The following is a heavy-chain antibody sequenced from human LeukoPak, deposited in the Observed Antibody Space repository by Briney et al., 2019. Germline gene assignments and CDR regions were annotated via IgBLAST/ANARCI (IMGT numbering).Heavy chain of an antibody. Sequence: GGSLRLSCAASGFTFSSYSMNWVRQAPGKGLEWVANINPDGGKKTYVDSVKGRFTISRDNAKNSLYLQMSSLRVEDTAVYYCASQPAVIDLDCWGQGTLVTVSS. J-gene: IGHJ4*02. D-gene: IGHD2/OR15-2a*01. CDR3: ASQPAVIDLDC. V-gene: IGHV3-7*01. CDR2: INPDGGKK. CDR1: GFTFSSYS.